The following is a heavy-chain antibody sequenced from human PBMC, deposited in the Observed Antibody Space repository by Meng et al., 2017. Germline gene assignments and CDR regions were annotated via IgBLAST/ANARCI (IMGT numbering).Heavy chain of an antibody. CDR2: IIPIFGTA. CDR3: ARDYGDYAWIAKRWFDP. D-gene: IGHD4-17*01. J-gene: IGHJ5*02. Sequence: QRVQSGGELKKPGSSVKVSCKASGGTFSSYAISWVRQAPGQGLEWMGGIIPIFGTANYAQKFQGRVTITADESTSTAYMELSSLRSEDTAVYYCARDYGDYAWIAKRWFDPWGQGTLVTVSS. CDR1: GGTFSSYA. V-gene: IGHV1-69*01.